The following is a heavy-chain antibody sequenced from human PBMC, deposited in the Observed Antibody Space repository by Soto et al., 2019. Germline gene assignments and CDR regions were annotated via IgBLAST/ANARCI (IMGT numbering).Heavy chain of an antibody. CDR3: ARAGNYYGSGSYSGYYYYYGMDV. V-gene: IGHV6-1*01. D-gene: IGHD3-10*01. CDR1: GDCVSSNSAA. CDR2: TYYRSKWYN. Sequence: SQTLSLTCAISGDCVSSNSAAWNWIRQSPSRGLEWLGRTYYRSKWYNDYAVSVKSRITINPDTSKNQFSLQLNSVTPEDTAVYYCARAGNYYGSGSYSGYYYYYGMDVWGQGTTVTVSS. J-gene: IGHJ6*02.